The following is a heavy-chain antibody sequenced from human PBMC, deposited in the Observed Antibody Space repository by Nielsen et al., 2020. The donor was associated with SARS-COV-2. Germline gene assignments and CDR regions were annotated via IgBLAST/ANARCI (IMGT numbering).Heavy chain of an antibody. J-gene: IGHJ4*02. Sequence: SGPTLVKPTQTLTLTCTFSGFSLSTSGMCVSWIRQPPGKALEWLARIDWDDDKYYSTSLKTRLTISKDTSKNQVVLTLTNMDRVDTATYYCARIPGITGTTLQRPLYYFDYWGQGTLVTVSS. D-gene: IGHD1-7*01. V-gene: IGHV2-70*11. CDR1: GFSLSTSGMC. CDR2: IDWDDDK. CDR3: ARIPGITGTTLQRPLYYFDY.